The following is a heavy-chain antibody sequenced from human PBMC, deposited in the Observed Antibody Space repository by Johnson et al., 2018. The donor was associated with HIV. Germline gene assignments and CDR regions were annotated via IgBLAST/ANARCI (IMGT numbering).Heavy chain of an antibody. CDR2: IGTAGDT. CDR1: GFAFSSYD. V-gene: IGHV3-13*01. Sequence: VQLVESGGGLVQPGGSLRLSCAASGFAFSSYDMHWVRQATGKGLEWVSAIGTAGDTYYPGSVKGRFTISRENAKNSLYLQMNSLRAGDTAVYYCARDPGFDDAFDIWGQGTMVTVSS. J-gene: IGHJ3*02. CDR3: ARDPGFDDAFDI.